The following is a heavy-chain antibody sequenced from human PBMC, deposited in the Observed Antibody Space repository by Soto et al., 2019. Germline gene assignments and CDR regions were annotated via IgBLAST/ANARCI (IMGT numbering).Heavy chain of an antibody. Sequence: EVQLVESGGGLVQPGGSLRLSCTASGFTFSDSWMTWVRQAPGKGLEWVARIKPDESEKKYADSVKGRFSISRDNATTSMYLQMASLRGEDTAVYYCVRGGSNYAYWGQGTLVTVSS. V-gene: IGHV3-7*01. CDR1: GFTFSDSW. J-gene: IGHJ4*02. CDR2: IKPDESEK. D-gene: IGHD4-4*01. CDR3: VRGGSNYAY.